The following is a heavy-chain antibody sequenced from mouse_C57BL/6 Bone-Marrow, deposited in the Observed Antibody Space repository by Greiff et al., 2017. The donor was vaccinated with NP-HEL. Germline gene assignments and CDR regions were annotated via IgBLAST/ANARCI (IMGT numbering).Heavy chain of an antibody. V-gene: IGHV2-5*01. CDR2: IWRGGST. CDR1: GFSLTSYG. J-gene: IGHJ4*01. Sequence: VQLQQSGPGLVQPSQSLSITCTVSGFSLTSYGVHWVRQSPGKGLEWLGVIWRGGSTDYNAAFMSRLSITKDNSKSQVFFKMNSLQADDTAIYYCAKMVTTGLYAMDYWGQGTSVTVSS. CDR3: AKMVTTGLYAMDY. D-gene: IGHD2-2*01.